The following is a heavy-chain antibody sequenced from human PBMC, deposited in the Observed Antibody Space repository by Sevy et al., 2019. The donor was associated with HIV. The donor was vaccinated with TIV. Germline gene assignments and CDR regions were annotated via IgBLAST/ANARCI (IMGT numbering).Heavy chain of an antibody. CDR2: IYYSGST. D-gene: IGHD3-9*01. V-gene: IGHV4-30-4*01. CDR3: ARAGYYDILTGYYRSANNWFDP. J-gene: IGHJ5*02. CDR1: GGSISSGDYY. Sequence: SETLSLTCTVSGGSISSGDYYWSWIRQPPGKGLEWIGYIYYSGSTYYNPSLKSRVTISVDTSKNQFSPKLSSVTAADTAVYYCARAGYYDILTGYYRSANNWFDPWGQGTLVTVSS.